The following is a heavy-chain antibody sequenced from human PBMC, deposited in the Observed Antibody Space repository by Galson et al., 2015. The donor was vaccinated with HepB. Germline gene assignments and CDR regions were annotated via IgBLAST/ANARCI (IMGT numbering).Heavy chain of an antibody. D-gene: IGHD6-19*01. Sequence: SLRLSCAASGFTFRSVAMSWVRQAPGNGLEWVSTLDGSGNNTYYPDSVKGRFTISRDNSKNTLYLLMNSLRGDDTAVYYCAKDQYRPPSQWLVPFDYWGQGILVTVSS. CDR3: AKDQYRPPSQWLVPFDY. CDR1: GFTFRSVA. CDR2: LDGSGNNT. J-gene: IGHJ4*02. V-gene: IGHV3-23*01.